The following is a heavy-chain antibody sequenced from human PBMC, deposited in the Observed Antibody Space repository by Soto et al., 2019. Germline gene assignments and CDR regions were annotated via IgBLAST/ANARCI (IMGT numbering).Heavy chain of an antibody. D-gene: IGHD2-15*01. Sequence: SETLSLTCTVSGDSFSRYKWSWIRQPPGKGLEYIGYMYSSGYTDYNPSLKSRVTMSLGTSKNQYSLKLTSATAADTAVYYCAREWSAFDYWGQGTLVTVSS. CDR1: GDSFSRYK. CDR2: MYSSGYT. CDR3: AREWSAFDY. V-gene: IGHV4-59*01. J-gene: IGHJ4*02.